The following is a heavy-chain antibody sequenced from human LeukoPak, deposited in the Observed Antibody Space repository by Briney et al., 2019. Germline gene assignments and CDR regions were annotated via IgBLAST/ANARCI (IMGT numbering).Heavy chain of an antibody. V-gene: IGHV3-48*03. CDR1: GFTFSSHE. CDR3: ARDSITMVRGVIHYYYGMDV. D-gene: IGHD3-10*01. Sequence: GGSLRLSCAASGFTFSSHEMNWVRQAPGKGLEWVSYISSSGSTIYYADSVKGRFTISRDNAKNSLYLQMNSLRAEDTAVYYCARDSITMVRGVIHYYYGMDVWGQGTTVTVSS. CDR2: ISSSGSTI. J-gene: IGHJ6*02.